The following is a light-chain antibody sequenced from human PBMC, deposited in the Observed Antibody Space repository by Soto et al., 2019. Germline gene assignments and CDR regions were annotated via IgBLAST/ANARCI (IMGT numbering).Light chain of an antibody. J-gene: IGKJ5*01. Sequence: ITRSRAAQSKCLGQGGTLTSRDSQSVSIDLAWYQQTPGQAPRLLIYGASTRATGIPARFSGSGSATASTLTISRLQPADFAVFYCQQRNNWPSSSFGEGTRLEIK. CDR1: QSVSID. CDR2: GAS. CDR3: QQRNNWPSSS. V-gene: IGKV3-15*01.